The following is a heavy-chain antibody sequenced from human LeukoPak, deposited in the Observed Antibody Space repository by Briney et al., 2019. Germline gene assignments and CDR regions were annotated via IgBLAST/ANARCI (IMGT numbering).Heavy chain of an antibody. D-gene: IGHD4-11*01. J-gene: IGHJ4*02. CDR1: GGSFSGYY. V-gene: IGHV4-34*01. Sequence: SETLSLTCAVYGGSFSGYYWSWIRQPPGKGLEWIGEINHSGSTNYNPSLKSRVTISVDTSKNQFSPKLSSVTAADTAVYYCARGVFYSYWGQGTLVTVSS. CDR3: ARGVFYSY. CDR2: INHSGST.